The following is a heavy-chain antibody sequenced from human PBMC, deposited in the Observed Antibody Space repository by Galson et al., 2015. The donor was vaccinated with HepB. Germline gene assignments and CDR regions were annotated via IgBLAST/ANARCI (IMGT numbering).Heavy chain of an antibody. J-gene: IGHJ3*02. V-gene: IGHV4-31*03. CDR2: IYYSGST. D-gene: IGHD2-21*01. CDR1: GGSISSGGYY. CDR3: ARAFEYCGGDCYYAFDI. Sequence: TLSLTCTVSGGSISSGGYYWGWIRQHPGKGLEWIGYIYYSGSTYYNPSLKSRVTISVDTSKNQFSLKLSSVTAADTAVYYCARAFEYCGGDCYYAFDIWGQGTMVTVSS.